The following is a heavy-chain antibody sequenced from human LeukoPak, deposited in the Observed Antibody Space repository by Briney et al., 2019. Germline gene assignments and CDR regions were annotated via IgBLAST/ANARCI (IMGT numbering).Heavy chain of an antibody. CDR1: GYTFTAYY. Sequence: ASVKVSCKASGYTFTAYYMHWVRQAPGQGLEWMGWINPNSGGTNYAQKFQGRVTMTRDTSISTAYMELSRLRSDDTAVYYCARATYDSSGHYYPTFDYWGQGTLVTVSS. D-gene: IGHD3-22*01. V-gene: IGHV1-2*02. CDR3: ARATYDSSGHYYPTFDY. CDR2: INPNSGGT. J-gene: IGHJ4*02.